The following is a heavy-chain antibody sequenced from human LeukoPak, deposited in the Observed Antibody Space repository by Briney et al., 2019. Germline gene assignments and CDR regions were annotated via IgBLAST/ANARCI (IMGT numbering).Heavy chain of an antibody. CDR2: ISSSGNTI. CDR3: ANPGGYSGYGNYFDY. Sequence: PGGSLRLSCAASGFTFSDYYMSWIRQAPGKGLEWVSYISSSGNTIYQADSVKGRFTISRDNSKNTLYLQMNSLRAEDTAVYYCANPGGYSGYGNYFDYWGQGTLVTVSS. V-gene: IGHV3-11*01. D-gene: IGHD5-12*01. J-gene: IGHJ4*02. CDR1: GFTFSDYY.